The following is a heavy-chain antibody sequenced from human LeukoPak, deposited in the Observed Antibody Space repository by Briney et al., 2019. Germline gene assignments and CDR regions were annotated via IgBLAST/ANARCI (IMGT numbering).Heavy chain of an antibody. D-gene: IGHD5-12*01. J-gene: IGHJ4*02. CDR3: ARLSGYDWESFYDY. CDR1: GGSISTNNW. CDR2: MYHSGNT. Sequence: SETLSLTCLVSGGSISTNNWWSWVRQSPGKGLEWIGEMYHSGNTNYNPSLKSRVIISVDTSKNQFSLRLSSVTAADTAVYYCARLSGYDWESFYDYWGQGTLVTVSS. V-gene: IGHV4-4*02.